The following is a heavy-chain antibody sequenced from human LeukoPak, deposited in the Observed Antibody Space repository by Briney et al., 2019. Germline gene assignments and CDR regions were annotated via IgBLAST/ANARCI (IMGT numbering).Heavy chain of an antibody. CDR3: APFDGSGSQHDY. J-gene: IGHJ4*02. CDR2: ISSSGSTI. V-gene: IGHV3-48*03. Sequence: GGSLRLSCAASGFTFSSYEMNWVRQAPGKGLEWVSYISSSGSTIYYADSVKGRFTISRDNAKNSLYLQMNSLRAEDTAVYYCAPFDGSGSQHDYWGQGTLVTVSS. CDR1: GFTFSSYE. D-gene: IGHD3-10*01.